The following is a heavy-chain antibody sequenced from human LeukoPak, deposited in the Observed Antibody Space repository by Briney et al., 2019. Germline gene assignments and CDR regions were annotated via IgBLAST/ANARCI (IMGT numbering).Heavy chain of an antibody. V-gene: IGHV4-59*01. J-gene: IGHJ3*02. CDR2: IYYSGST. CDR3: ARASRVRTVTTVLTGGKLLDAFDI. D-gene: IGHD4-17*01. CDR1: GGSFSGYY. Sequence: SETLSLTCAVYGGSFSGYYWSWIRQPPGKGLEWIGYIYYSGSTNYNPSLKSRVTISVDTSKNQFSLKLSSVTAADTAVYYCARASRVRTVTTVLTGGKLLDAFDIWGQGTMVTVSS.